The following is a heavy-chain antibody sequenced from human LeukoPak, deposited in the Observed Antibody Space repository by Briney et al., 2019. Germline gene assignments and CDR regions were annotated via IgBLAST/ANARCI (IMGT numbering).Heavy chain of an antibody. CDR2: IYYSGST. J-gene: IGHJ6*03. D-gene: IGHD2-21*01. CDR1: GFTFSSYA. V-gene: IGHV4-59*01. Sequence: GSLRLSCAASGFTFSSYAMSWVRQAPGKGLEWIGYIYYSGSTNYNPSLKSRVTISIDTSKNQFSLKLSSVTAADTAVYYCARFWSVIRGHMDVWGKGTTVTVSS. CDR3: ARFWSVIRGHMDV.